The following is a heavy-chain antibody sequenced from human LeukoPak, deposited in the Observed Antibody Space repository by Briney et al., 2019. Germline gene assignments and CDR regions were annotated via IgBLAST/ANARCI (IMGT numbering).Heavy chain of an antibody. CDR2: MNPNSGNT. Sequence: GASVKVSCKASGYTFTSYDINWVRQATGQGLEWMGWMNPNSGNTGYAQKFQGRVTITRNTSISTAYMELSSLRSEDTAVYYCVRARHSNWNYDNEFGGFDPWGQGTLVTVSS. D-gene: IGHD1-7*01. CDR3: VRARHSNWNYDNEFGGFDP. J-gene: IGHJ5*02. V-gene: IGHV1-8*03. CDR1: GYTFTSYD.